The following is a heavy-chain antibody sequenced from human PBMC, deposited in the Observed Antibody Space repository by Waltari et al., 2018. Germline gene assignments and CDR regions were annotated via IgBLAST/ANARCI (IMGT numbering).Heavy chain of an antibody. J-gene: IGHJ4*02. D-gene: IGHD1-26*01. Sequence: QVQLVQSGSEVKKPGSSVKVSCKASGGTFGSYAVSWVRQAPGQGLEWVGGIKPVLGTTSYAQKFQGRVTITADKSTSTAYMELSSLRSEDTAVYYCASTLVGGVGYWGQGTLVTVSS. CDR2: IKPVLGTT. CDR1: GGTFGSYA. V-gene: IGHV1-69*10. CDR3: ASTLVGGVGY.